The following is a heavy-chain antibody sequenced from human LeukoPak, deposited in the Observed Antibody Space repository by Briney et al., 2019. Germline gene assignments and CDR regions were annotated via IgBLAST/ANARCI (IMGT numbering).Heavy chain of an antibody. Sequence: GASVKVSCKASGYTFTNYGTSWVRQAPGQGLEWMGWISIYNGNTDYAQKLRGRVTMTTDTSTSTAYMELRSLRSDDTAVYYCARGLTWDIVVVPAAGEDWFDPWGQGTLVTVSS. CDR2: ISIYNGNT. V-gene: IGHV1-18*01. J-gene: IGHJ5*02. D-gene: IGHD2-2*01. CDR1: GYTFTNYG. CDR3: ARGLTWDIVVVPAAGEDWFDP.